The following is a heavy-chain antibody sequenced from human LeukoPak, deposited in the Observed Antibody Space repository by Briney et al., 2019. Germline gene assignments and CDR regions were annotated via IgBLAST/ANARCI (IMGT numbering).Heavy chain of an antibody. CDR3: ARHSGSYQRAFDY. J-gene: IGHJ4*02. V-gene: IGHV3-21*01. Sequence: GGSLRLSCAGSGITFSTYSMNWVRQAPGKGLEWVSSISSSSTYIYYADSVKGRFTISRDNAKNSLYLQMNSLRVEDTAVYYCARHSGSYQRAFDYWGQGTLVTVSS. CDR2: ISSSSTYI. D-gene: IGHD1-26*01. CDR1: GITFSTYS.